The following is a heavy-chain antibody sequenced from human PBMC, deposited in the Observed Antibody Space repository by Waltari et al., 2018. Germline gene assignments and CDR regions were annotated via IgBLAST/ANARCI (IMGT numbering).Heavy chain of an antibody. Sequence: GLVKPSETLSLTCTVSGGSISSYYWSWIRQPPGKGLEWIGYIYYSGSTNYNPSLKSRVTISVDTSKNQFSLKLSSVTAADTAVYYCARYATVAEARGMAFDIWGQGTMVTVSS. J-gene: IGHJ3*02. V-gene: IGHV4-59*01. CDR3: ARYATVAEARGMAFDI. CDR1: GGSISSYY. D-gene: IGHD4-17*01. CDR2: IYYSGST.